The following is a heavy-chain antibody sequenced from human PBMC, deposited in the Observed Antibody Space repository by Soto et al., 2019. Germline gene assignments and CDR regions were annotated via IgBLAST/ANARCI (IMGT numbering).Heavy chain of an antibody. CDR3: ASPAYCGGDCSTDY. J-gene: IGHJ4*02. CDR2: IYYSGST. V-gene: IGHV4-39*01. Sequence: QLQLQESGPGLVKPSETPSLTCTVSGGSISSSSYYWGWIRQPPGKGLEWIGSIYYSGSTYYNPSLKSRVTISVDTSKNQFSLKLSSVTAADTAVYYCASPAYCGGDCSTDYWGQGTLVTVSS. D-gene: IGHD2-21*02. CDR1: GGSISSSSYY.